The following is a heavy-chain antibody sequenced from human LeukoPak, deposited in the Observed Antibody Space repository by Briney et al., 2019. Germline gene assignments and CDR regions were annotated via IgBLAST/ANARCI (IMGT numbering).Heavy chain of an antibody. D-gene: IGHD1-26*01. CDR3: AKAYSGSSRYYFDY. CDR1: GFTFDDYA. J-gene: IGHJ4*02. Sequence: GGSLRLSCAASGFTFDDYAMHWVRQAPGKGLEWVSGISWNSGSIGYADSVKGRFTISRDNAKNSLYLQMNSLRAEDTALYYCAKAYSGSSRYYFDYWGQGTLVTVSS. CDR2: ISWNSGSI. V-gene: IGHV3-9*01.